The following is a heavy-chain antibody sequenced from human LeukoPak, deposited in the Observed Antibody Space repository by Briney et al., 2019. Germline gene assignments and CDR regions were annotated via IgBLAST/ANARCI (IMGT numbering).Heavy chain of an antibody. V-gene: IGHV4-59*01. CDR1: GGSISSYY. CDR2: NYYSGST. J-gene: IGHJ4*02. Sequence: PSETLSLTCTVSGGSISSYYWSWIRQPPGKGLEWIGYNYYSGSTNYNPSLKSRVTISVDTSKNQFSLKLSSVTAANTAVYYCARVQGGDLYYWGQGTLVTVSS. D-gene: IGHD2-21*02. CDR3: ARVQGGDLYY.